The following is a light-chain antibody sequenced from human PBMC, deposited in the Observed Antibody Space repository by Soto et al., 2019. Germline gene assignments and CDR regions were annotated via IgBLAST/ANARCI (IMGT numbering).Light chain of an antibody. J-gene: IGLJ1*01. CDR1: SSDVGRYNY. CDR2: DVS. CDR3: SSFTSSSTFV. Sequence: QSALAQPASVSGSPGQSITISCTGTSSDVGRYNYVSWFQQHPGKAPKLMIYDVSNWPSGVSDRFSGSKSGNTASLTISGLQAEDEADYYCSSFTSSSTFVFGTETKLTVL. V-gene: IGLV2-14*01.